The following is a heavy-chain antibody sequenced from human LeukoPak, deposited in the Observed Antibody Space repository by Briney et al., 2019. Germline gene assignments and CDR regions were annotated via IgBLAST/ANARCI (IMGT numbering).Heavy chain of an antibody. Sequence: SQTLSLTCTVSGGSISSGSYYWSWIRQPTGKGLEWIGRIYTSGSTNYNPSLKSRVTISVDTSKNQFSLKLSSVTAADTAVYYCAGNYYGSGSYYSEDRYWGQGTLVTVSS. V-gene: IGHV4-61*02. CDR2: IYTSGST. CDR1: GGSISSGSYY. D-gene: IGHD3-10*01. J-gene: IGHJ4*02. CDR3: AGNYYGSGSYYSEDRY.